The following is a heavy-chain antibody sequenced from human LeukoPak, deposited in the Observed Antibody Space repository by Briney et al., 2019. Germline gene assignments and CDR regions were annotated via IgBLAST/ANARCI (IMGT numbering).Heavy chain of an antibody. J-gene: IGHJ4*02. D-gene: IGHD1-26*01. V-gene: IGHV3-7*01. CDR3: ARVQWELRGVGSYFDY. CDR2: IKQDGSEK. Sequence: GGSLRLSCAASGFTFSSYWMSWVRQAPGKGLEWVANIKQDGSEKYYVDSVKGRFTISRDNAKNSLYLQMYSPRAEHTAVYYCARVQWELRGVGSYFDYWGQGTLVTVSS. CDR1: GFTFSSYW.